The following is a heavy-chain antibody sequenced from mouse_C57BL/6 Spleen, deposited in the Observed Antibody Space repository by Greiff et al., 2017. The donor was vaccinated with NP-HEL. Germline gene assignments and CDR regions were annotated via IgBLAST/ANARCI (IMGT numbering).Heavy chain of an antibody. CDR2: IDPENGDT. Sequence: VQLQQSGAELVRPGASVKLSCTASGFNIKDDYMHWVKQRPEQGLEWIGWIDPENGDTEYASKFQGKATITADTSSNTAYLQLSSLTSEDTAVYYCTPFITTVVTDYWGQGTTLTVSS. CDR1: GFNIKDDY. D-gene: IGHD1-1*01. J-gene: IGHJ2*01. CDR3: TPFITTVVTDY. V-gene: IGHV14-4*01.